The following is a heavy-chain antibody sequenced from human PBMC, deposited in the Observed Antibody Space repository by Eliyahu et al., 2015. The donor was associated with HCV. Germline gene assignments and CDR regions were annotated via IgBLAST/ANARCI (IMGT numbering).Heavy chain of an antibody. V-gene: IGHV3-30*03. CDR2: ISSDGTAT. CDR1: GFISSAHD. D-gene: IGHD3-22*01. CDR3: ARDYDNKFYSLEY. J-gene: IGHJ4*02. Sequence: QVQLVESGGGVVQPGRSLRLSCAASGFISSAHDMPWVRQAPGKGLEWLGLISSDGTATHYADSVQGRFSFSRDNSENTLYLQMNSLRPDDTALYYCARDYDNKFYSLEYWGQGTLVTVSS.